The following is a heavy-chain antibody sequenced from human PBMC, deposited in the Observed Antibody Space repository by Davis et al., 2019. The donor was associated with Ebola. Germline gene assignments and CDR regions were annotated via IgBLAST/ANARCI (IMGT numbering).Heavy chain of an antibody. D-gene: IGHD6-6*01. J-gene: IGHJ6*02. CDR1: GGSISSYY. CDR2: IYYSGST. Sequence: PSETLSLTCTVSGGSISSYYWSWIRQPPGKGLEWIGYIYYSGSTNYNPSLKSRVTISVDTSKNQFSLKLSSVTAADTAVYYCARVKLHPNYYYYGMDVWGQGTTVTVSS. CDR3: ARVKLHPNYYYYGMDV. V-gene: IGHV4-59*01.